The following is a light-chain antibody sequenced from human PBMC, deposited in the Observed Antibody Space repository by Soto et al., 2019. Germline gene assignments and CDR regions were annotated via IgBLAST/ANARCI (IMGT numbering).Light chain of an antibody. Sequence: EIVLTQSPDTLSLSPGEIATLSCSASQSVSTNSLAWYQQKPGQAPRPLIYGASSRDTGTPDRFSGSGSGTDFTLIISRLEPEDLAVYYCQQYGSSVLTFGGGTKVEIK. CDR1: QSVSTNS. V-gene: IGKV3-20*01. CDR2: GAS. CDR3: QQYGSSVLT. J-gene: IGKJ4*01.